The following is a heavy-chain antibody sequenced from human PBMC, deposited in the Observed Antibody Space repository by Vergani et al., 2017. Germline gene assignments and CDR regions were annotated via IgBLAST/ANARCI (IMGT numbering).Heavy chain of an antibody. Sequence: EVQLVESGGGLVQPGGSLRLSCAASGITVGTYYMSWVRQAPGKGLEWVSVINIGGSTDYADSVKGRFTISRDTSKNTLYLQMNSLRAEDTAVYYCASGGVGATCFAYGGQGTLVTVSS. J-gene: IGHJ4*02. V-gene: IGHV3-66*02. CDR2: INIGGST. CDR1: GITVGTYY. CDR3: ASGGVGATCFAY. D-gene: IGHD1-26*01.